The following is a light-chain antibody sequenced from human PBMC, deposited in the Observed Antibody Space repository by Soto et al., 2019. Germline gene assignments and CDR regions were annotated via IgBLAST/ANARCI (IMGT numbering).Light chain of an antibody. V-gene: IGKV1-5*01. Sequence: DIQMTQSPSTLSASVGDRVTITFRASQSISGRLAWYQQKPGKAPKVLIYDASSLESGVPSRFSGSGSGTEFTLTISSLQPDDFATYYCQQYNNYWTFGQGTKVDIK. CDR2: DAS. J-gene: IGKJ1*01. CDR1: QSISGR. CDR3: QQYNNYWT.